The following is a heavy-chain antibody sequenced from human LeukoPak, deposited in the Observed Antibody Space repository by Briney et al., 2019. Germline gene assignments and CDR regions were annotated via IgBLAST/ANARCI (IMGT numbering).Heavy chain of an antibody. Sequence: GGSLRLSCAASGFTFSSYWMHWLRQAPGKGLVWVSRTNSDGSSISYADSVKGRFTISRDNAKNTLYLQIDSLRVEDTAVYYCAREYQVTARFDPRGQGTLVTVSS. D-gene: IGHD5-18*01. CDR3: AREYQVTARFDP. CDR2: TNSDGSSI. CDR1: GFTFSSYW. V-gene: IGHV3-74*01. J-gene: IGHJ5*02.